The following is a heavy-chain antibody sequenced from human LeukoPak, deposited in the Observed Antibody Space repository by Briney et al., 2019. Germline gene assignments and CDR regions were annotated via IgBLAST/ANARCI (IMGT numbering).Heavy chain of an antibody. Sequence: SETLSLSCAVYGVSFSGYDLSWIRQPPGKGLEWIGEINHSGSTNYNPSLKTRVTISVDTSKNQFSLKLSSVTAADTAVYYCARGRTNWGSSYFDYWGQGTLVTVSS. J-gene: IGHJ4*02. CDR2: INHSGST. V-gene: IGHV4-34*01. CDR1: GVSFSGYD. D-gene: IGHD7-27*01. CDR3: ARGRTNWGSSYFDY.